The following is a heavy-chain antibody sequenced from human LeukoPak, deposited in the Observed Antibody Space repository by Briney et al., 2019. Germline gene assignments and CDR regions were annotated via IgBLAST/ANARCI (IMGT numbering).Heavy chain of an antibody. J-gene: IGHJ4*02. Sequence: PSETLSLTCTVSGGSISSGDYYWSWIRQPPGKGLEWIGSISYSGSTTYNPSLKGRVTISVDTSKNQFPLMLSSVSAADTAVYYCARRYCSGGSCYSAFDYWGQGTLVAVSS. D-gene: IGHD2-15*01. CDR2: ISYSGST. CDR3: ARRYCSGGSCYSAFDY. CDR1: GGSISSGDYY. V-gene: IGHV4-61*08.